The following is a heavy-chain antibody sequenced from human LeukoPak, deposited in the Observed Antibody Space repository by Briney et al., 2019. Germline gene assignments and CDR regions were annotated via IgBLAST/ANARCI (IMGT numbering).Heavy chain of an antibody. CDR3: AKFPGDSSFDY. Sequence: GGSLRLSCAASGFTFSSYGMHWVRQAPGKGLEWVAVISYDGSNKYYADPVKGRFTISRDNSKNTLYLQMNSLRAEDTAVYYCAKFPGDSSFDYWGQGTLVTVSS. CDR2: ISYDGSNK. D-gene: IGHD3-22*01. J-gene: IGHJ4*02. V-gene: IGHV3-30*18. CDR1: GFTFSSYG.